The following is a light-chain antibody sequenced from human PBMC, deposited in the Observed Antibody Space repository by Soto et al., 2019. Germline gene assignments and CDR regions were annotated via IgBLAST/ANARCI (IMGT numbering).Light chain of an antibody. Sequence: QSVLTQPPPVSGAPGQRVTISCTGSSSNIGAGYDVTWYQQLPGTAPKLLIYANGNRPSGVPDRFSGSKSDTSASLAITGLQAEDEADFYCQSFDSSLSAVVFGGGTKLTVL. CDR2: ANG. J-gene: IGLJ2*01. V-gene: IGLV1-40*01. CDR3: QSFDSSLSAVV. CDR1: SSNIGAGYD.